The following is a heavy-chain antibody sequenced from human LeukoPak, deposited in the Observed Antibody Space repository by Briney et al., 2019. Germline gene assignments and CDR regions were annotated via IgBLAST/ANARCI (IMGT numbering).Heavy chain of an antibody. CDR1: GGSISSGGYF. D-gene: IGHD3-22*01. V-gene: IGHV4-31*03. CDR2: IYYSGST. J-gene: IGHJ4*02. Sequence: SETLSLTCTVSGGSISSGGYFRSWIRQHPGKGLEWIGYIYYSGSTYYNPSLKSRVTISVDTSKNQFSLKLSSVTAADTAVYYCASTYYYDSSGYPLGFDYWGQGTLVTVSS. CDR3: ASTYYYDSSGYPLGFDY.